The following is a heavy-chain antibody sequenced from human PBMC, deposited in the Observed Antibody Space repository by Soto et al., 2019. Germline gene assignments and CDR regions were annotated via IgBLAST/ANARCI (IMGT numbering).Heavy chain of an antibody. V-gene: IGHV4-39*01. J-gene: IGHJ4*02. D-gene: IGHD6-19*01. Sequence: SETLSLTCSFSGDSISSSNYYLGWIRQSPGKGLEWIGSMSYSGSDSYNPSLKSRVTISVDTSENQISLRLSSVTAADTAVYYCAGRGQGWYFDYWGPGTLVTVSS. CDR1: GDSISSSNYY. CDR3: AGRGQGWYFDY. CDR2: MSYSGSD.